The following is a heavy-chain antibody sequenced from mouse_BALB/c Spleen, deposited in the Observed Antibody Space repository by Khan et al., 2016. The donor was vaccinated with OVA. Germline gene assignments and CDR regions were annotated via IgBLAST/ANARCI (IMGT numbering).Heavy chain of an antibody. J-gene: IGHJ2*01. CDR1: GYTFTSYV. Sequence: EVQLQESGPELVKPGASVKMSCKASGYTFTSYVMHWLRQKPGQGLEWIGYIYPYNDDTKYNEKFKGKATLTSDKSSSTAYMELRSLTSEDSAVYYCANNYGYDVYFDYWGQGTTLTVAS. CDR2: IYPYNDDT. V-gene: IGHV1S136*01. D-gene: IGHD2-14*01. CDR3: ANNYGYDVYFDY.